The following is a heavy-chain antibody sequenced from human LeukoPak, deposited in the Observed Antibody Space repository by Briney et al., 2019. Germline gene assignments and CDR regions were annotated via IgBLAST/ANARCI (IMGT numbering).Heavy chain of an antibody. V-gene: IGHV4-39*07. J-gene: IGHJ5*02. CDR3: VREVKGYGSSWYQNWFDP. D-gene: IGHD6-13*01. Sequence: PSETLSLTCTVSGGSISSSSYYWGWIRQPPGKGLEWIGYIYYSGSTYYNPSLKSRVTTSIDTSKNQFSLKMSSVTAADTAVYYCVREVKGYGSSWYQNWFDPWSQGTLATVSS. CDR1: GGSISSSSYY. CDR2: IYYSGST.